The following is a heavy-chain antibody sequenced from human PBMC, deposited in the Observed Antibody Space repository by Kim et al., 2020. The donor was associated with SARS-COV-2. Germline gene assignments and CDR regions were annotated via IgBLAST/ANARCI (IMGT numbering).Heavy chain of an antibody. CDR3: TRDNGFQLDY. J-gene: IGHJ4*02. D-gene: IGHD2-8*01. CDR1: GFTLSNFW. CDR2: IRQDGGDK. V-gene: IGHV3-7*03. Sequence: GGSLRLSCAASGFTLSNFWMTWVRQAPGKGLEWVANIRQDGGDKNHVDSVKGRFTISRDNAKNSLYLEMNSLRAEDTAVYYCTRDNGFQLDYWGQWALVTVSS.